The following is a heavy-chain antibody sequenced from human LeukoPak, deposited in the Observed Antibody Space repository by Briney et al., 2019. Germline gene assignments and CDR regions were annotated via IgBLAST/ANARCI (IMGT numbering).Heavy chain of an antibody. V-gene: IGHV1-18*01. Sequence: ASVKVSCKASGYTFTSYGISWVRQAPGQGLEWMGWISAYNGNTNYAQKLQGRVTMTTDTSTSTAYMELRSLRSDDTAVYYCARTWGYYYDSSGYYYDYWGQGTLVTVSS. CDR2: ISAYNGNT. CDR1: GYTFTSYG. J-gene: IGHJ4*02. CDR3: ARTWGYYYDSSGYYYDY. D-gene: IGHD3-22*01.